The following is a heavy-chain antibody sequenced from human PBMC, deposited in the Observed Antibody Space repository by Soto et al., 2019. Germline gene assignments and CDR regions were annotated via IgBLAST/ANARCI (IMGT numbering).Heavy chain of an antibody. Sequence: GGSLSLSCAASGFTFSSYAMSWVRQAPGKGLEWVSAISGSGGSTYYADSVKGRFTISRDNSKNTLYLQMNSLRAEDTAVYYCAIHRNHDYGDYGRQDYWGQGTLVTVSS. CDR2: ISGSGGST. CDR3: AIHRNHDYGDYGRQDY. CDR1: GFTFSSYA. D-gene: IGHD4-17*01. V-gene: IGHV3-23*01. J-gene: IGHJ4*02.